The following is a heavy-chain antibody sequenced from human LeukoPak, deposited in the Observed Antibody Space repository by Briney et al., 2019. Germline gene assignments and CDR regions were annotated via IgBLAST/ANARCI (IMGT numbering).Heavy chain of an antibody. Sequence: GGSLRLSCAASGFTVSGHPMSWVRQAPGKGLEWVSVIYRGGNTYYADSVKGRFTISTDNSKNTLYLQMNSLRAEDTAVYYCAKTRPLDSSSWSHGDYWGQGTLVTVSS. CDR2: IYRGGNT. J-gene: IGHJ4*02. D-gene: IGHD6-13*01. CDR3: AKTRPLDSSSWSHGDY. V-gene: IGHV3-53*01. CDR1: GFTVSGHP.